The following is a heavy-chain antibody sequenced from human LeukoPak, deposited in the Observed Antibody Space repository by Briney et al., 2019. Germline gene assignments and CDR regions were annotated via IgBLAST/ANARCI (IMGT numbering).Heavy chain of an antibody. CDR1: GGSFSGYY. CDR2: INHSGST. J-gene: IGHJ4*02. V-gene: IGHV4-34*01. CDR3: ARGPYGDYRTPFGY. Sequence: SETLSLTCAAYGGSFSGYYWSWIRQPPGKGLEWIGEINHSGSTNYNPSLKSRVTISVDTSKNQFSLKLSSVTAADTAVYYCARGPYGDYRTPFGYWGQGTLVTVSS. D-gene: IGHD4-17*01.